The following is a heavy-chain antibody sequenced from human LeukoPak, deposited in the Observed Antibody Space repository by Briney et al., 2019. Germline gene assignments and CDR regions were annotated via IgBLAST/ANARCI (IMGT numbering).Heavy chain of an antibody. V-gene: IGHV3-33*01. J-gene: IGHJ4*02. CDR1: GFTFSSYG. D-gene: IGHD3-22*01. CDR3: ARDTDYYDSSGYSQIFDY. Sequence: GGSLRLSCATSGFTFSSYGMHWVRQAPGKGLEWAAVIWYDGSNKYYADSVKGRFTISRDNSKNTLYLQMNSLRVEDTAVYYCARDTDYYDSSGYSQIFDYWGQGTLVTVSS. CDR2: IWYDGSNK.